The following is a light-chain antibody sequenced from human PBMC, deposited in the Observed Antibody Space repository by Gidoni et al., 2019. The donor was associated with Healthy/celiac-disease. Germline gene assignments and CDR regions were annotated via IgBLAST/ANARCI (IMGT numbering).Light chain of an antibody. CDR3: QQYGSSSCS. Sequence: EIVLTQSPGTLSLSPGERATLSCRASQSVSSSYLAWYQQKPGQAPRLLISGASSRATGIPDRCSGSGSGTDFTLTISRLEPEDVAVYYCQQYGSSSCSFGQGTKLEIK. CDR1: QSVSSSY. J-gene: IGKJ2*04. V-gene: IGKV3-20*01. CDR2: GAS.